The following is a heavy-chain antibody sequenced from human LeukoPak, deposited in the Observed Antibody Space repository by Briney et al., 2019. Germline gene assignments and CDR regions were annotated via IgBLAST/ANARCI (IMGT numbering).Heavy chain of an antibody. CDR3: ATEGFYY. CDR1: GAAFTKYG. J-gene: IGHJ4*02. CDR2: ISRSCDIT. Sequence: QTGGSRRLSCAASGAAFTKYGMKGVRQAAGAGLEYISGISRSCDITHYARSVKARFTISRDNVQNTLYLQMNSLRADDTALYYCATEGFYYWGPGTQVTVSS. V-gene: IGHV3-23*01.